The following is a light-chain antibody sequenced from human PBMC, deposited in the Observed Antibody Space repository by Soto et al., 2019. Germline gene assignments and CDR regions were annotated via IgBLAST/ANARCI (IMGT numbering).Light chain of an antibody. V-gene: IGKV3-15*01. CDR1: QSVSTN. J-gene: IGKJ3*01. CDR3: QQHSNF. CDR2: FAS. Sequence: VMTQSPATLSVSPGERAALSCRASQSVSTNLAWYQQKPGQPPRLLIYFASTRATAVPARFTAGGSGTEFTLTISSLQSDDLAIYYCQQHSNFFSPGTKVDIK.